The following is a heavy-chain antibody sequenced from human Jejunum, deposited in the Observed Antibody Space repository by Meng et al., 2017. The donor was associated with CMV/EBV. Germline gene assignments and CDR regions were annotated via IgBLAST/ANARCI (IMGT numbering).Heavy chain of an antibody. CDR2: IKEDGIER. CDR3: AAHYGSGRPSKYYIYGMDV. V-gene: IGHV3-7*03. Sequence: SYWMSWVRQAPGKGLEWVANIKEDGIERFYVDSVKGRFTISRDNGQSSLYLQMSSLRAEDTGLYYCAAHYGSGRPSKYYIYGMDVWGQGTTVTVSS. J-gene: IGHJ6*02. CDR1: SYW. D-gene: IGHD3-10*01.